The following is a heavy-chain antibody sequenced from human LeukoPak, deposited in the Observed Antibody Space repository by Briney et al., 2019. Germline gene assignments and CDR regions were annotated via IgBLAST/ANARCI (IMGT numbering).Heavy chain of an antibody. CDR1: GGSISSYY. CDR3: ARQGPGYYDILTAQGPTHPYYYYGMDV. J-gene: IGHJ6*02. Sequence: PSETLSLTCTVSGGSISSYYWSWIRQPAGKGLEWIGRIYTSGSTNYNPSLKSRVTISVDTSKNQFSLKLSSVTAADTAVYYCARQGPGYYDILTAQGPTHPYYYYGMDVWGQGTTVTVSS. CDR2: IYTSGST. V-gene: IGHV4-4*07. D-gene: IGHD3-9*01.